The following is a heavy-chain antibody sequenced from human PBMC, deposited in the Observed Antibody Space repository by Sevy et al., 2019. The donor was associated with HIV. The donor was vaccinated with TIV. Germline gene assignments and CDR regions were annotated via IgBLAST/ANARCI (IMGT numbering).Heavy chain of an antibody. V-gene: IGHV3-11*06. CDR3: ARDWRGDYSLIDY. Sequence: GGSLRLSCAASGFTFSDFYMSWIRQAPGKGLEWISYISGSSSHTRYADSVKGRFTISRDNARTSLYLQMHSLRAEDTAVYYCARDWRGDYSLIDYWGQGTLVTVSS. D-gene: IGHD2-21*01. J-gene: IGHJ4*02. CDR1: GFTFSDFY. CDR2: ISGSSSHT.